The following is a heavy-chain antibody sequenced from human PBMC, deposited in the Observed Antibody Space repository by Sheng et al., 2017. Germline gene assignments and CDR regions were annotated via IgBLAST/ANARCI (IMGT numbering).Heavy chain of an antibody. Sequence: QVQLQQWGAGLLKPSETLSLTCAVYGGSFSGYYWSWIRQPPGKGLEWIGEINHSGSTNYNPSLKSRVTISVDTSKNQFSLKLSSVTAADTAVYYCASTRLYCSGGSCYSHYYYYYGMDVWGQGTTVTVSS. D-gene: IGHD2-15*01. V-gene: IGHV4-34*01. CDR2: INHSGST. CDR3: ASTRLYCSGGSCYSHYYYYYGMDV. J-gene: IGHJ6*02. CDR1: GGSFSGYY.